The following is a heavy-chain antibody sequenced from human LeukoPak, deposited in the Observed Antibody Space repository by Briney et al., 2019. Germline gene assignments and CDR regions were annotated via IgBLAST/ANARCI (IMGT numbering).Heavy chain of an antibody. J-gene: IGHJ4*02. D-gene: IGHD2-15*01. CDR1: GYTFTNYY. V-gene: IGHV1-46*01. Sequence: ASVKVSCKASGYTFTNYYIHWVRQAPGQGLEWMGLVNPSGINTNYAQKFQGRVTITADKSTSTAYMELSSLRSEDTAVYYCATPRVRDSLYYFDYWGQGTLVTVSS. CDR3: ATPRVRDSLYYFDY. CDR2: VNPSGINT.